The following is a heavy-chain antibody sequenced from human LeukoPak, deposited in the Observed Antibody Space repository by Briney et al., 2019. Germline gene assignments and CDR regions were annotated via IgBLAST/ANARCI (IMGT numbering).Heavy chain of an antibody. CDR2: MNPNSGNT. V-gene: IGHV1-8*03. J-gene: IGHJ3*02. Sequence: GASVKVSCKASGYTFTSYDINWVRQATGQGLEWMGWMNPNSGNTGYAQKFQGRVTITRNTSISTAYMELNSLRSEDTAVYYCARVAGSWDAFDIWGQGTMVTVSS. D-gene: IGHD6-6*01. CDR3: ARVAGSWDAFDI. CDR1: GYTFTSYD.